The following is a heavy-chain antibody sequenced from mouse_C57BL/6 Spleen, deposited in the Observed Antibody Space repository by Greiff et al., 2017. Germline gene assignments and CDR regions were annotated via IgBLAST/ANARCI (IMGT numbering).Heavy chain of an antibody. J-gene: IGHJ1*03. CDR3: ARGGLRGWYCDV. CDR1: GYAFSSSW. CDR2: IYPGDGDT. Sequence: VQLQESGPELVKPGASVKISCKASGYAFSSSWMNWVKQRPGKGLEWIGRIYPGDGDTNYNGKFKGKATLTADKSSSTAYMQLSSLTSEDSAVYFCARGGLRGWYCDVWGTGTTVTVSS. V-gene: IGHV1-82*01. D-gene: IGHD2-4*01.